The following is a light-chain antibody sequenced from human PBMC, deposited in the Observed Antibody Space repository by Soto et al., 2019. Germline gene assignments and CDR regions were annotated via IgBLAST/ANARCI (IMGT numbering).Light chain of an antibody. V-gene: IGKV3-20*01. CDR2: GAS. J-gene: IGKJ4*01. CDR3: QQYGSSPS. Sequence: EIVLTQSPGTLSLSPGERATLSCRASKSVSSSYLAWYQQKPGPAPRLLIYGASSRATGIPDRFSGSGSGTDFTLTISRLEPEDFAVYYCQQYGSSPSFGGGTKVEIK. CDR1: KSVSSSY.